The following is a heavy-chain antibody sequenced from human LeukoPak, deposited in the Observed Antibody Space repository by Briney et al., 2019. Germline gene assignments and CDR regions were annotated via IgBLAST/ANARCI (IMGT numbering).Heavy chain of an antibody. J-gene: IGHJ6*03. D-gene: IGHD1-14*01. CDR2: IYTSGST. V-gene: IGHV4-4*09. CDR3: ARKPRPYYMDV. Sequence: SETLSLTCTVSGGSINDYYWSWIRQPPGKGLEWIGYIYTSGSTNYNPSLKSRVTIPVDTSKNQFSLKLSSVTAADTAVYYCARKPRPYYMDVWGKGTTVTVSS. CDR1: GGSINDYY.